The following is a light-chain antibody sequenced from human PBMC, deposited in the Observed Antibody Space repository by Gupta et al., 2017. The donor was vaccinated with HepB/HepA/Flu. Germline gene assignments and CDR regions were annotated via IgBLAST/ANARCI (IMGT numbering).Light chain of an antibody. CDR3: QQRVKTPFT. Sequence: DIQMTQSPSSLSASVGDRVTITCRASQSISRYLNWYQQKPGKAPKLLVHSTSILHSGVPSRFSGSGSGTDFILTIGNLQPEDFASYYCQQRVKTPFTFGHGTKVDIK. CDR1: QSISRY. V-gene: IGKV1-39*01. J-gene: IGKJ3*01. CDR2: STS.